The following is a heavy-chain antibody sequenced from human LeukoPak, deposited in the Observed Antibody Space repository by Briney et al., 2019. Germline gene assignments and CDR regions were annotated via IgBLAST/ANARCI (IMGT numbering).Heavy chain of an antibody. CDR3: AKDRQGSGPRPPETNWFDP. V-gene: IGHV1-18*01. CDR2: ISAYNGNT. CDR1: GYTFTSYG. D-gene: IGHD1-14*01. Sequence: ASVKVSCKASGYTFTSYGISWVRQAPGQGLEWMEWISAYNGNTNYAQKLQGRVTMTTDTSTSTAYMELRSLRFDDTAVYYCAKDRQGSGPRPPETNWFDPWGQGTLVTVSS. J-gene: IGHJ5*02.